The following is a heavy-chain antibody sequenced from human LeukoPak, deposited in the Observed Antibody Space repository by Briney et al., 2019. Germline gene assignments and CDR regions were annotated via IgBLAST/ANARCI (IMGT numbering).Heavy chain of an antibody. CDR2: IKQDGSLK. J-gene: IGHJ4*02. CDR3: ASSFGHLDH. D-gene: IGHD5-18*01. V-gene: IGHV3-7*03. CDR1: GFTFSSYW. Sequence: GGSLRLSCAASGFTFSSYWMTWVRQAPGKGLEWVANIKQDGSLKYYVDSVKGRFTISRDNAKNSLYLQMNSLRVEDTAVYYCASSFGHLDHWGQGTLVTVSS.